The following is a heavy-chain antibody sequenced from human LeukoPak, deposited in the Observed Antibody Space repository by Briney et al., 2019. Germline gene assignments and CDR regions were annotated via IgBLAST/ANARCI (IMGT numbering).Heavy chain of an antibody. CDR1: GFSLSSSEMC. V-gene: IGHV2-70*11. CDR2: LDWDDDE. D-gene: IGHD3-22*01. Sequence: ESGPALVKPTQTLSLTCTFSGFSLSSSEMCVSCIRQPPGKALEWLARLDWDDDEYYSTSLKTRLTISKDTSKNQVVLTMTNMDPVDTATYYCARTLPGSYYYDSRGYLLGDAFDICGQGTMVTVSS. J-gene: IGHJ3*02. CDR3: ARTLPGSYYYDSRGYLLGDAFDI.